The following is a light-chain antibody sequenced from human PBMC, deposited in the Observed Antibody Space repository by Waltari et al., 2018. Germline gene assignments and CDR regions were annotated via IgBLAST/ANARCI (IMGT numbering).Light chain of an antibody. CDR1: NSNIGSNT. V-gene: IGLV1-44*01. CDR2: NNS. Sequence: QSVLTQPPSASGTPGQRVTISCSGSNSNIGSNTVNWSQQLPGTAPKLLISNNSQRPSGVPDRFSGSNSGTSASLAISGLQSEDEGAYYCAAWDDSLNGFYVFGTGTKVTVL. J-gene: IGLJ1*01. CDR3: AAWDDSLNGFYV.